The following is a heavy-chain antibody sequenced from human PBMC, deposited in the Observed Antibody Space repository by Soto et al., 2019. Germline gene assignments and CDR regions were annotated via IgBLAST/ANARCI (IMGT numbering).Heavy chain of an antibody. J-gene: IGHJ4*02. CDR1: GFTVSSYS. CDR2: TYSGGTL. Sequence: EVQLVETGGGLIQPGGSLSLSCAASGFTVSSYSMNWVRQAPGKGLEWVSATYSGGTLYYADSVKGRFTISRDNSKNTVYLQMGSLRAEDTAVYFCARQMSDATIFDYWGPGTLVTVSS. D-gene: IGHD3-10*01. CDR3: ARQMSDATIFDY. V-gene: IGHV3-53*02.